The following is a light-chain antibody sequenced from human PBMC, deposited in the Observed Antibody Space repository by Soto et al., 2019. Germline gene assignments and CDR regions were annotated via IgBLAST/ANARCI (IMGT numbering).Light chain of an antibody. CDR3: QQSYITRT. V-gene: IGKV1-39*01. CDR1: QSVHSY. Sequence: DVQMTQSPSSLSASVGDRVIITCRASQSVHSYLNWYQQKPGKAPKLLIYGATSLQSGVPSRFSGSGSGTDFTLTISSLQPEDFATYYCQQSYITRTFGQGTRVEIK. J-gene: IGKJ1*01. CDR2: GAT.